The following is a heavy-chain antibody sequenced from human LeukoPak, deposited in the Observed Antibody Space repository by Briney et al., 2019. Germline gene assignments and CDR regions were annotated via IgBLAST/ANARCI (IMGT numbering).Heavy chain of an antibody. J-gene: IGHJ4*02. V-gene: IGHV1-2*02. CDR1: GYTFTGSY. CDR2: INFNSGGT. Sequence: ASVKVSCKASGYTFTGSYMHWVRQAPGQGLEWMGWINFNSGGTYYAQKFQGRFTMTRDTSISTGYMDLSRLTSDDTAVYCCARSYLDSGTYLPYDFWGQGTLVTVSS. CDR3: ARSYLDSGTYLPYDF. D-gene: IGHD3-10*01.